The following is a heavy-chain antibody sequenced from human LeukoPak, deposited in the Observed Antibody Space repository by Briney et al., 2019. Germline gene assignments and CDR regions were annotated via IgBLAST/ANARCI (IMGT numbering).Heavy chain of an antibody. Sequence: ASVKVSCKASGYTFTSYDFNWVRQATGQRPEWMGWMSPNSGDTGYAQQFQDRVTMTRNTSISTAYMELSSLRSDDTAVYYCARGPPNWGYDYWGPGTLVTVSS. J-gene: IGHJ4*02. V-gene: IGHV1-8*01. CDR1: GYTFTSYD. CDR3: ARGPPNWGYDY. D-gene: IGHD7-27*01. CDR2: MSPNSGDT.